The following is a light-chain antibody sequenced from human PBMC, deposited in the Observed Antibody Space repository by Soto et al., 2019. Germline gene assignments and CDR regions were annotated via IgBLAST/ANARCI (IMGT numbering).Light chain of an antibody. V-gene: IGKV1-5*03. Sequence: DIQMTQSPSTLSASVGDRVTITCRASQSIETWLAWYQQKPGKAPKLLIYKASTLQSGVPSRFSVSGSGADFTLTISSLQPDDFGTYYCQQYTTYYSFGQGTKVEIK. CDR2: KAS. CDR1: QSIETW. CDR3: QQYTTYYS. J-gene: IGKJ2*03.